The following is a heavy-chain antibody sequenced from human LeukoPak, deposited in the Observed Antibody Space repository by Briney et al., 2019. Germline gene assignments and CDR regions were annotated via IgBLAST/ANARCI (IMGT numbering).Heavy chain of an antibody. V-gene: IGHV3-30*03. Sequence: GGSLRLSCAASGFTFSSYGMHWVRQAPGKGLEWVAVISYDGSNKYYADSVKGRFTISRDNAKNSLYLQMNSLRAEDTAVYYCVGRVWGSYHWGQGTLVTVSS. CDR3: VGRVWGSYH. D-gene: IGHD3-16*02. CDR1: GFTFSSYG. J-gene: IGHJ4*02. CDR2: ISYDGSNK.